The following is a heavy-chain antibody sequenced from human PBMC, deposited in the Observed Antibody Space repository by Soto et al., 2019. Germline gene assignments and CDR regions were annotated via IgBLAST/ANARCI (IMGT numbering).Heavy chain of an antibody. CDR2: ISGYNGNT. D-gene: IGHD5-18*01. V-gene: IGHV1-18*01. CDR1: GYTFSNYG. Sequence: ASVKVSCKASGYTFSNYGIRRVRQGPGHGLEWMGWISGYNGNTHYEEKVQDRIKMTTDTSTSTTYLELRSLRSDDTAVYFCARDPGFGFGYSYAFAMDVWGQGTTVTVS. J-gene: IGHJ6*02. CDR3: ARDPGFGFGYSYAFAMDV.